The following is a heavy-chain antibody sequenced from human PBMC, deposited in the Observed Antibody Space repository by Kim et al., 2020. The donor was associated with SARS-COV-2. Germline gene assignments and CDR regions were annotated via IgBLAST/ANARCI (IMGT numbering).Heavy chain of an antibody. D-gene: IGHD2-2*01. CDR2: ISGGGGST. V-gene: IGHV3-23*01. CDR3: ASHALDIVAAPAAMAYFDL. Sequence: GGSLRLSCAGSAFIFKIYGMSWVRQAPGKGLEWVSTISGGGGSTYYASSVKGRFTISRDNSKNTLFLQMNSLRAEDTAVYYCASHALDIVAAPAAMAYFDLWGHGTLVTVSS. CDR1: AFIFKIYG. J-gene: IGHJ2*01.